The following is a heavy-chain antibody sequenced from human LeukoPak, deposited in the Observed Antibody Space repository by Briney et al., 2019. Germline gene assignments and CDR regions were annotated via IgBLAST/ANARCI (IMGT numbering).Heavy chain of an antibody. CDR2: ISSSSDYI. V-gene: IGHV3-21*01. J-gene: IGHJ3*02. CDR3: AGSGSKGYTTAFDI. D-gene: IGHD2-2*02. CDR1: GFTFSDYS. Sequence: GGSLRLSCPASGFTFSDYSMSWVRQAPGKGLEWVSSISSSSDYIYYADSVKGRFTISRDNARNSLYLQMNSLRAEDTAVYYCAGSGSKGYTTAFDIWGQGTMVTVSS.